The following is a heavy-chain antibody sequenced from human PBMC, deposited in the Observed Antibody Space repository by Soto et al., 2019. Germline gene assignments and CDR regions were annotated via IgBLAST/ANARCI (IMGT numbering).Heavy chain of an antibody. CDR2: ISSTSSTI. CDR1: GFTVSEYN. CDR3: AGAFDI. V-gene: IGHV3-48*01. Sequence: EVQLVESGGGLVQPGGSLILSCTTYGFTVSEYNMNWIRQAPGKGLEWVSYISSTSSTIYYTDSVKGRFTISRDDAKNSLYLQMNSLRAEDTAVYYCAGAFDIWGQGTMVTVSS. J-gene: IGHJ3*02.